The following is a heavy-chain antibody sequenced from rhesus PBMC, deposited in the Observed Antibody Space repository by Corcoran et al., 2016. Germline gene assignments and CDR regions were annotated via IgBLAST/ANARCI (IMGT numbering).Heavy chain of an antibody. Sequence: QVQLQESGPGLVKPSETLSLTCAVSGGSISGGYDWSWIRQPPGKGLEWIGYTDGRGGSPTYNPSLKNRVTISKDTSKNQFSLKLSSVTAADTAVYYCARLFRALGYFEFWGQGALVTVSS. CDR2: TDGRGGSP. CDR1: GGSISGGYD. CDR3: ARLFRALGYFEF. V-gene: IGHV4-76*01. J-gene: IGHJ1*01. D-gene: IGHD1-44*02.